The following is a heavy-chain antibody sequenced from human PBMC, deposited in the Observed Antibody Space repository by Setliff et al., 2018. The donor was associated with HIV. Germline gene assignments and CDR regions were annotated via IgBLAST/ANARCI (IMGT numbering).Heavy chain of an antibody. Sequence: KPSETLSLTCTVSGGSISSGRYYWSWIRQPAGKGLEWIGRIYTSGSTNYNPSLKSRVTISVDTSKNQFSLKLSSVTAADTAVYYCARERHYGSGSFDYWGQGTLVTVSS. CDR1: GGSISSGRYY. CDR3: ARERHYGSGSFDY. J-gene: IGHJ4*02. CDR2: IYTSGST. V-gene: IGHV4-61*02. D-gene: IGHD3-10*01.